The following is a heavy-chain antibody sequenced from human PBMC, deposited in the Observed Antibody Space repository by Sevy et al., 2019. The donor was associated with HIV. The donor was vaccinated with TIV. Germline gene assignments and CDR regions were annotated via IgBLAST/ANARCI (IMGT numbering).Heavy chain of an antibody. V-gene: IGHV3-30*18. CDR1: GFSFRNYG. CDR3: AKQDNWNDFPFHY. D-gene: IGHD1-1*01. CDR2: ISYDGSNT. J-gene: IGHJ4*02. Sequence: GGSLRLSCAASGFSFRNYGMHWVRQAPGKGLEWVAVISYDGSNTHYADSVKGRFTISRDNSKNTLFLQMSSLRAEDTAVYHCAKQDNWNDFPFHYWGQGILVTVSS.